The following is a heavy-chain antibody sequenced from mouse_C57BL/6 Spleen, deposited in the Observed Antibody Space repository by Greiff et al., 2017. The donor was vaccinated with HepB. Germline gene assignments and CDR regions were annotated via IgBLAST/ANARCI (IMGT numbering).Heavy chain of an antibody. CDR1: GYTFTSYG. CDR2: IYIGNGYT. Sequence: VQLQQSGAELVRPGSSVKMSCKTSGYTFTSYGINWVKQRPGQGLDWIGYIYIGNGYTEYNEKFKGKATLTSDTSSSTAYMQLSSLTSEDSAIYFCARGRYYSNYVRDAMDYWGQGTSVTVSS. D-gene: IGHD2-5*01. CDR3: ARGRYYSNYVRDAMDY. J-gene: IGHJ4*01. V-gene: IGHV1-58*01.